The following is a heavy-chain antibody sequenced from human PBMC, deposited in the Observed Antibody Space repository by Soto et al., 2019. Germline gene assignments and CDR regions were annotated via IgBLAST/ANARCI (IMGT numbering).Heavy chain of an antibody. V-gene: IGHV3-23*01. D-gene: IGHD3-9*01. Sequence: PGGSLRLSCAASGFTFSSYAMSWVRQAPGKGLEWVSAISGSGGSTYYADSVKGRFTISRDNSKNTLYLQMNSLRAEDTAVYYCAKIPDYDILTGYYVILYYYYYYGMDVWGQGTTVTVSS. CDR2: ISGSGGST. J-gene: IGHJ6*02. CDR1: GFTFSSYA. CDR3: AKIPDYDILTGYYVILYYYYYYGMDV.